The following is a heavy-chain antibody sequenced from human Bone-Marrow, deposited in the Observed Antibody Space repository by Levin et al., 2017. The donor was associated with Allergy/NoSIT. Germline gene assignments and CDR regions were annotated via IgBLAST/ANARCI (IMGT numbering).Heavy chain of an antibody. CDR2: ISWNSGSI. V-gene: IGHV3-9*01. Sequence: PGGSLRLSCAASGFSFADYGMHWVRQAPGKGLEWVSGISWNSGSIGYADSVKGRFTISRDNAKNSLYLQMNSLRPEDTALYYCAKDNGWQQLVSSSSGMNAWGQGTTVTVSS. J-gene: IGHJ6*02. CDR1: GFSFADYG. D-gene: IGHD6-13*01. CDR3: AKDNGWQQLVSSSSGMNA.